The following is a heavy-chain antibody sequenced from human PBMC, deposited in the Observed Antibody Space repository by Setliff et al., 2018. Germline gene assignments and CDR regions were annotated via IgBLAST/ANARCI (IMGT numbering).Heavy chain of an antibody. Sequence: ASVKVSCKASGGTFSSYAISWVRQAPGQGLEWMGGIIPIFGTANYAQKSQGRVTITTDESTSTAYMELSSLRSEDTAVYYCARAGTTIFGVVTSPNYGMDVWGQGTTVTVSS. V-gene: IGHV1-69*05. D-gene: IGHD3-3*01. J-gene: IGHJ6*02. CDR3: ARAGTTIFGVVTSPNYGMDV. CDR1: GGTFSSYA. CDR2: IIPIFGTA.